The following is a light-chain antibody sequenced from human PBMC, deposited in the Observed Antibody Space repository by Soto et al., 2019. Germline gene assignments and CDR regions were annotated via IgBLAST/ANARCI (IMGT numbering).Light chain of an antibody. J-gene: IGKJ3*01. V-gene: IGKV1-12*01. CDR2: AAS. Sequence: EITLTLSPSSVSASVGDRGTITCRSSQGISSWLAWYQQKPGKAPKLLIAAASSLQSGVPSRFSGSGSGTDFTLTISSLQPEDVATYYCQQAKRFPFTFGPGTKVDIK. CDR3: QQAKRFPFT. CDR1: QGISSW.